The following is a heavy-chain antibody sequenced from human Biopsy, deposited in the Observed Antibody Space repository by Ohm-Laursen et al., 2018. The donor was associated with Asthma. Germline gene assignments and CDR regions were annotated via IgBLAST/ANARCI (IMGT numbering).Heavy chain of an antibody. V-gene: IGHV1-69*13. D-gene: IGHD2-2*01. CDR2: INSVFGTT. J-gene: IGHJ4*02. CDR1: GGTLNTYV. Sequence: EASVKVSCKALGGTLNTYVIGWGRQAPGQGLVRMGGINSVFGTTTYPQKFQDRVTITADDSTSTVYMELSSLRSEDTAVYYCARKAGSCISRTCYSLDFWGQGTLVTVSS. CDR3: ARKAGSCISRTCYSLDF.